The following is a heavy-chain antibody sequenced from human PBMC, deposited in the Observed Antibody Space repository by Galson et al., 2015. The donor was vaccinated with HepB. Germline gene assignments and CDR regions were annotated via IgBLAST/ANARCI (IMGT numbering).Heavy chain of an antibody. CDR1: GGTFSTYS. V-gene: IGHV1-69*13. Sequence: SVKVSCKASGGTFSTYSLSWVRQAPGQGLQWMGGIIPTSGAASNAQTFQGRVTFTADGSTSTAYMELSNLRSDDTAVYYCARDSSGYLFQFWGQGTLVTVSS. CDR2: IIPTSGAA. D-gene: IGHD3-22*01. J-gene: IGHJ4*02. CDR3: ARDSSGYLFQF.